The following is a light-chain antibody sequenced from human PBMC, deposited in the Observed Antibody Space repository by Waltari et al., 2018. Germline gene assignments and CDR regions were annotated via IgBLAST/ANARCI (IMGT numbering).Light chain of an antibody. CDR1: QSIATN. J-gene: IGKJ5*01. V-gene: IGKV3-15*01. Sequence: EVVMTQSPDTLSVSPGGRATLSCRASQSIATNLAWYQQRRGQAPRLLIFDASTRATCISGRFSGSGSGTEFTLTISSLQSDDSAVYYCQQYNRWPPITFGQGTRLEIK. CDR3: QQYNRWPPIT. CDR2: DAS.